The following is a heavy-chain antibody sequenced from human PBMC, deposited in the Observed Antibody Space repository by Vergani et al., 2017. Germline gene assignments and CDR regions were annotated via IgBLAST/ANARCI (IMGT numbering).Heavy chain of an antibody. CDR1: GFSFRNAW. V-gene: IGHV3-15*07. Sequence: EVQLVESGGGIVKPGGSLRLSCVASGFSFRNAWMNWVRRTPGQGLEWVGRIKITFDRGTTDYAAAVKGRFTISRDDSKNTLFLQMNGLKTEDIGVYYCTTDPRYCGDGSCCWLRDHHYYGMDVWGQGTTVTVSS. D-gene: IGHD2-21*01. CDR3: TTDPRYCGDGSCCWLRDHHYYGMDV. CDR2: IKITFDRGTT. J-gene: IGHJ6*02.